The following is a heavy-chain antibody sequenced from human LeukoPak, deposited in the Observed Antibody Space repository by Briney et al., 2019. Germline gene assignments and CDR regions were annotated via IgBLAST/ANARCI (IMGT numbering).Heavy chain of an antibody. Sequence: SETLSLTCAVYEGSLSGYFWSWIRQPPGKGLEWIGEISIAGEINYNPSLRSRATISMDTTKNQFSLKLSSVTAADTAVYYCARGSSGYYYDDAFDIWGQGTMVTVSS. D-gene: IGHD3-22*01. V-gene: IGHV4-34*01. CDR2: ISIAGEI. CDR1: EGSLSGYF. CDR3: ARGSSGYYYDDAFDI. J-gene: IGHJ3*02.